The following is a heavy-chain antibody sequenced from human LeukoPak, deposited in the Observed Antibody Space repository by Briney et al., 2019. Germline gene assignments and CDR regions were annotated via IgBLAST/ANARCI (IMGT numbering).Heavy chain of an antibody. CDR3: ARGISSGYLYY. V-gene: IGHV1-46*01. J-gene: IGHJ4*02. D-gene: IGHD3-22*01. CDR2: INPSGGST. CDR1: GYAFTSYY. Sequence: ASVKVSCKASGYAFTSYYMHWVRQAPGQGLEWMGIINPSGGSTSYAQKFQGRVTMTGDTSTSTVYMELSSLRSEDTAVYYCARGISSGYLYYWGQGTLVTVSS.